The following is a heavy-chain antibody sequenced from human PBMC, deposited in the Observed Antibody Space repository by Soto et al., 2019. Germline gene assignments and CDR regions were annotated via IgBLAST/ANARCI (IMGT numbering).Heavy chain of an antibody. Sequence: QVQLVAAGGGVVHPGRSLRLSCAASGFTFSSYGMHWVRQAPGKGLEWGAGIWYDGSNKYYADSVKGRFTISRDNSKNTLYLQMNSLRDEDTAVYYCARDRARFLEWLREQEDAFYIWGQGTMVTVSS. D-gene: IGHD3-3*01. J-gene: IGHJ3*02. CDR2: IWYDGSNK. CDR1: GFTFSSYG. V-gene: IGHV3-33*01. CDR3: ARDRARFLEWLREQEDAFYI.